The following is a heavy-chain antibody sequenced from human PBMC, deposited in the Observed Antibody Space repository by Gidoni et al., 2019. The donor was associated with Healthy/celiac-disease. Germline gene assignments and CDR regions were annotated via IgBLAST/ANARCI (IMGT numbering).Heavy chain of an antibody. CDR2: IYYSGST. Sequence: QVQLQESGPGLVKPSQTLSLTCTVSGGSISSGGYYWSWIRQHPGKGLEWIGYIYYSGSTYYNPSLKSRVTISVDTSKNQFSLKLSSVTAADTAVYYCARGLRYCSGGSCFTGYNWFDPWGQGTLVTVSS. V-gene: IGHV4-31*03. J-gene: IGHJ5*02. CDR1: GGSISSGGYY. CDR3: ARGLRYCSGGSCFTGYNWFDP. D-gene: IGHD2-15*01.